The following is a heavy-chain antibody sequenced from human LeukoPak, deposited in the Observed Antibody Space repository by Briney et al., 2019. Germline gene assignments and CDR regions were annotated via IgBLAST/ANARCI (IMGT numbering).Heavy chain of an antibody. CDR3: TTDRVDYYDSSGYLDPGYYYYGMDV. V-gene: IGHV3-15*07. J-gene: IGHJ6*02. CDR2: IKSKTDGGTT. Sequence: GVLRLSCAASGFTFSSYGMHWVRQAPGKGLEWVGRIKSKTDGGTTDYAAPVKGRFTISRDDSKNTLYLQMNSLKTEDTAVYYCTTDRVDYYDSSGYLDPGYYYYGMDVWGQGTTVTVSS. D-gene: IGHD3-22*01. CDR1: GFTFSSYG.